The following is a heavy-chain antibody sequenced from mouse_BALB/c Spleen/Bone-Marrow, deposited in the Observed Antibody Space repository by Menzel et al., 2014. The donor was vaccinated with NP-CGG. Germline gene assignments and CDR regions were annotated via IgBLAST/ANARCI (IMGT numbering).Heavy chain of an antibody. CDR1: GYTFTSYY. J-gene: IGHJ3*01. Sequence: QVHVKQSGAELVKPGASVKLSCKASGYTFTSYYMYWVKQRPGQGLEWIGEINPSNGGTNFNEKFKSKATLTVDKSSSTTYMQLNSLTSEDSAVYYCTREGDSPFAYWGQGTLVTVSA. CDR3: TREGDSPFAY. D-gene: IGHD2-13*01. CDR2: INPSNGGT. V-gene: IGHV1S81*02.